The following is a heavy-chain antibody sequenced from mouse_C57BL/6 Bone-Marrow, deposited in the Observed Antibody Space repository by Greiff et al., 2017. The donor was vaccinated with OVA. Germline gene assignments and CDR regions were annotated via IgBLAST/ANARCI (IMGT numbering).Heavy chain of an antibody. CDR2: IWRGGST. J-gene: IGHJ3*01. D-gene: IGHD2-3*01. CDR1: GFSLTSYG. CDR3: AKESGWLKWCAY. V-gene: IGHV2-5*01. Sequence: QVQLQQSGPGLVQPSQSLSITCTVSGFSLTSYGVHWVRQSPGKGLEWLGVIWRGGSTDYNAAFMSRLSITKDNSKSQVYFKMNSLQADDTAIYYCAKESGWLKWCAYWGQGTLVTVSA.